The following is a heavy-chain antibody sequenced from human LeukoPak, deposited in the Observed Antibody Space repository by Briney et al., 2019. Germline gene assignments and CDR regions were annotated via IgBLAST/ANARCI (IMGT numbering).Heavy chain of an antibody. Sequence: GGSLRLSCAASGFTFSSYWMTWVRQAPGKGLEWVANIKQDGSEKYYVDSVKGRFTISRDNAKKSLYLQMSSLRAEDTAVYYCARAYLTSVYFDYWGQGTLVTVSS. CDR3: ARAYLTSVYFDY. CDR2: IKQDGSEK. D-gene: IGHD1-26*01. CDR1: GFTFSSYW. V-gene: IGHV3-7*01. J-gene: IGHJ4*02.